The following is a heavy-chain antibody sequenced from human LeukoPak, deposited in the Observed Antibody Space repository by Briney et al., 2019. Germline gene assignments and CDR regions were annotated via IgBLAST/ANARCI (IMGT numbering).Heavy chain of an antibody. Sequence: ASVKVSCKASRYTFTNYGISWVRQAPGQGLEWMGWISAYNGNTNYAQKLQGRVTMTTDTSTSTAYMELRSLRSDDTAVYYCARDCGGSGCDSSGYSHFDYWGQGTLVTVSS. CDR1: RYTFTNYG. J-gene: IGHJ4*02. V-gene: IGHV1-18*01. CDR2: ISAYNGNT. D-gene: IGHD3-22*01. CDR3: ARDCGGSGCDSSGYSHFDY.